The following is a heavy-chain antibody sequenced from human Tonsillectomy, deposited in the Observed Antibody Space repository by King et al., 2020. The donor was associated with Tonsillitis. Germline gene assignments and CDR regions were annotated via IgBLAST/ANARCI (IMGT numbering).Heavy chain of an antibody. J-gene: IGHJ3*02. V-gene: IGHV5-51*01. CDR1: GYRFTSHW. D-gene: IGHD4-17*01. CDR3: AGLGTGDYDRNKSGFDI. CDR2: IYLGDSDT. Sequence: VQLVESGAEVKKPGESLKISCKGSGYRFTSHWIAWVRQMPGKGLEWMGIIYLGDSDTRYSPSFQGQVTISADKSISSVCLQWTSLKASDTAMYYCAGLGTGDYDRNKSGFDIWGQGTMVTVSS.